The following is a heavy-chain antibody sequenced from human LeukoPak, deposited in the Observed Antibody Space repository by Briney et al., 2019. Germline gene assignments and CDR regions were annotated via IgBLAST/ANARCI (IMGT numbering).Heavy chain of an antibody. CDR3: ARSIVVVPAAMYQKYNWFDP. J-gene: IGHJ5*02. D-gene: IGHD2-2*01. CDR2: ISSSSSYI. Sequence: PGGSLRLSCAASGFTFSSYSMNLVRQAPGKGLEWVSSISSSSSYIYYADSVKGRFTISRDNAKNSLYLQMNSLRAEDTAVYYCARSIVVVPAAMYQKYNWFDPWGQGTLVTVSS. V-gene: IGHV3-21*01. CDR1: GFTFSSYS.